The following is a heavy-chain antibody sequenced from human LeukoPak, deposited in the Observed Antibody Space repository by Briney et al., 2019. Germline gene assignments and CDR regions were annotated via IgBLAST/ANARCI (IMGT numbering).Heavy chain of an antibody. D-gene: IGHD3-22*01. Sequence: PGGSLRLSCAASGFTFSTYWMSWVRQAPGKGLECVANIKEDGSEEYYVDSVKGRFTISRDDAKNSLYLQMNSLRAEDTALYYCARSGSSGYYPPLDYWGQGTLVTVSS. CDR3: ARSGSSGYYPPLDY. CDR2: IKEDGSEE. V-gene: IGHV3-7*01. CDR1: GFTFSTYW. J-gene: IGHJ4*02.